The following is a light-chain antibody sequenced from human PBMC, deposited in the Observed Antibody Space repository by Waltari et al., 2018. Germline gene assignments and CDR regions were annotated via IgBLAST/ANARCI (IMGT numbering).Light chain of an antibody. J-gene: IGKJ3*01. CDR2: WAS. CDR1: QSVLYSSNNKNY. Sequence: DIVMTQSPDSLAVSLGERATINCKSSQSVLYSSNNKNYLAWYQQKPGLSPKLLIYWASTRESGVPDRFSGSGSGTDFTLTISSLQAEDVAVYYCQQYYSTPFTFGPGTIVDIK. V-gene: IGKV4-1*01. CDR3: QQYYSTPFT.